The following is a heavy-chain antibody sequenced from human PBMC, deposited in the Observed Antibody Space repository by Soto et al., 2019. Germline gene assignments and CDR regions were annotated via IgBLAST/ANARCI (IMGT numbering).Heavy chain of an antibody. D-gene: IGHD2-8*02. CDR3: VKDRSDTWSFDY. CDR2: VVVGSDNT. CDR1: GFTFSKSS. V-gene: IGHV1-58*01. Sequence: SVKVSCKTSGFTFSKSSVQWMRQARGQRLEWIGWVVVGSDNTRYAQNFQDRVTITRKTLYLQMNSLRPEDTAVYYCVKDRSDTWSFDYWGQGTLVTVSS. J-gene: IGHJ4*02.